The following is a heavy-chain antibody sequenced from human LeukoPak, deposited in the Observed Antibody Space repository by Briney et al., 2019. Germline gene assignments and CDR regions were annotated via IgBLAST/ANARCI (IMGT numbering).Heavy chain of an antibody. CDR1: GYTFTGYY. CDR2: ISAYNGNT. V-gene: IGHV1-18*04. CDR3: ARRSVTSFDY. J-gene: IGHJ4*02. Sequence: GASVKVSCKASGYTFTGYYMHWVRQAPGQGLEWMGWISAYNGNTNYAQKLQGRVTMTTDTSTSTAYMELRSLRSDDTAVYYCARRSVTSFDYWGQGTLVTVSS. D-gene: IGHD4-11*01.